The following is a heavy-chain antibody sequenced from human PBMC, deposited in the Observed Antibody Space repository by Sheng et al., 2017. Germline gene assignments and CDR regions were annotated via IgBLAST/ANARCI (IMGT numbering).Heavy chain of an antibody. Sequence: EVQLVESGGGLVQPGGSLRLSCAASGFTFNSYSMNWVRQAPGKGLEWVSYISSGSSTIYYADSCEGRFTISRDNAKNSLYLQMNSLRAEDTAVYYCARDRYSGTYYGDYWGQGTLVTVSS. CDR2: ISSGSSTI. D-gene: IGHD1-26*01. J-gene: IGHJ4*02. CDR3: ARDRYSGTYYGDY. V-gene: IGHV3-48*01. CDR1: GFTFNSYS.